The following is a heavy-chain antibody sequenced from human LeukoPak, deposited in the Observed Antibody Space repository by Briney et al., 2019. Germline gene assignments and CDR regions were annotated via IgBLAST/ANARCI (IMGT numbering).Heavy chain of an antibody. CDR2: IYYSGST. J-gene: IGHJ6*03. Sequence: SETLSLTCTVSGGSISSSSYYWGWIRQPPGKGLEWIGSIYYSGSTYYNPPLKSRVTISVDTSKNQFSLKLSSVTAADTAVYYCARIDGDYGSFMDVWGKGTTVTVSS. CDR1: GGSISSSSYY. D-gene: IGHD4-17*01. V-gene: IGHV4-39*07. CDR3: ARIDGDYGSFMDV.